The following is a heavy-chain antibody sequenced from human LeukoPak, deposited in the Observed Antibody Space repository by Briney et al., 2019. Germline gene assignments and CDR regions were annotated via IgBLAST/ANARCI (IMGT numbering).Heavy chain of an antibody. J-gene: IGHJ5*02. CDR2: IYTSGSS. CDR1: GGSISSYY. CDR3: ARDWKRSSSSWMAPFDP. D-gene: IGHD6-13*01. V-gene: IGHV4-4*07. Sequence: SESLCLTCAASGGSISSYYWSWIRQPAGKGLEWVGRIYTSGSSNYNPSLKSRVTMSGDTSNNQFSLKLSSVTAADTAVYYCARDWKRSSSSWMAPFDPWGQGTLVTVSS.